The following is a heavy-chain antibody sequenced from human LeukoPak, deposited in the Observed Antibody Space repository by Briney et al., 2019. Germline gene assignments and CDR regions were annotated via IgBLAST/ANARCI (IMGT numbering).Heavy chain of an antibody. J-gene: IGHJ5*02. CDR3: ARDLGTTVSNWFDP. V-gene: IGHV4-4*08. CDR2: IYNTGST. D-gene: IGHD1-7*01. Sequence: SETLSLTCTVSGGAISSYYWSWIRQPPGKGLEWVGSIYNTGSTNYNPSLKSRVTISVDTSKNQFSLKLSSVTAADTAVYYCARDLGTTVSNWFDPWGQGTLVTVSS. CDR1: GGAISSYY.